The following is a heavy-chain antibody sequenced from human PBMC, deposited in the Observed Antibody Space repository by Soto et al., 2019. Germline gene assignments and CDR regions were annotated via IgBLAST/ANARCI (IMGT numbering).Heavy chain of an antibody. Sequence: SETLSLTCAVYGGSFSGYYWSWIRQPPGKGLEWIGEINHSGSTNYNPSLKSRVTISVDTSKDQFSLKLSSVTAADTAVYYCARGITMVRGVIITPAPFSYWGQGTPVT. D-gene: IGHD3-10*01. CDR3: ARGITMVRGVIITPAPFSY. V-gene: IGHV4-34*01. CDR2: INHSGST. J-gene: IGHJ4*02. CDR1: GGSFSGYY.